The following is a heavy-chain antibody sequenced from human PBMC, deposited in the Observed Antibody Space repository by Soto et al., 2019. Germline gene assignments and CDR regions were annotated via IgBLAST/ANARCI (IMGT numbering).Heavy chain of an antibody. Sequence: LQLQESGPGLVKPSGTLALRWTVSGGSITGSFYWGWIRQPPGKGLEWIGSIYGTGNTYYNRSLRRRVTISDDTKNNQFSLIIISVAADNTALYYASSSPSYRTDTWGQGATVTVSS. CDR3: SSSPSYRTDT. J-gene: IGHJ6*02. V-gene: IGHV4-39*01. D-gene: IGHD2-2*01. CDR2: IYGTGNT. CDR1: GGSITGSFY.